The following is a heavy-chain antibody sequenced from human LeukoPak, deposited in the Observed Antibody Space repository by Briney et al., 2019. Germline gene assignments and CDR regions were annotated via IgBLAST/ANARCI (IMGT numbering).Heavy chain of an antibody. D-gene: IGHD1-26*01. CDR1: GFTFSSYD. CDR3: ATSLFRWSYWGGFEY. V-gene: IGHV3-30*03. J-gene: IGHJ4*02. Sequence: GRSLRLSCAASGFTFSSYDMHWVREARGRGLEGVAVMSDDGDNKYYAESVRGSFNIARGNSNNTLFMHMNTLRAEDTAVYNCATSLFRWSYWGGFEYCGQGTLVTVSS. CDR2: MSDDGDNK.